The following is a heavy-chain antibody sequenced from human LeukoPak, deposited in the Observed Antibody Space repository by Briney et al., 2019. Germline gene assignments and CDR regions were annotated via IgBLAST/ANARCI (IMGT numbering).Heavy chain of an antibody. CDR2: IYTSGST. CDR1: GGSISSGSYY. D-gene: IGHD6-19*01. Sequence: PSETLSLTCTVSGGSISSGSYYWSWIRQPAGKGLEWIGRIYTSGSTNYNPSLKSRVTISVDTSKNQFSLKLSSVTAADTAVYYCARQAVASFDYFDYWGQGTLVTVSS. V-gene: IGHV4-61*02. J-gene: IGHJ4*02. CDR3: ARQAVASFDYFDY.